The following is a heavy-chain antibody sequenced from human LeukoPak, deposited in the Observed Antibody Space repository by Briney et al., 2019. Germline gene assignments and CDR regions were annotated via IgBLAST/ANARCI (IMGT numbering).Heavy chain of an antibody. D-gene: IGHD7-27*01. CDR2: INPNSGDT. CDR1: GYTFTGYY. Sequence: ASVKVSCKASGYTFTGYYVHWVRQAPGQGLEWMGRINPNSGDTNYAQKFQGRVTMTRDTSTSTVYMELSSLRSEDTAVYYCARANKLGNVVLPFYWGQGTLVTVSS. CDR3: ARANKLGNVVLPFY. V-gene: IGHV1-2*06. J-gene: IGHJ4*02.